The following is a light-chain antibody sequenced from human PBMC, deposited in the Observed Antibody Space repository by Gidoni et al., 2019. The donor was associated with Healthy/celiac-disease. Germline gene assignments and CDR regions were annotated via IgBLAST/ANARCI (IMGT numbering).Light chain of an antibody. CDR3: QSRLT. CDR1: QSVLSSSNNKNY. J-gene: IGKJ4*01. CDR2: WAS. Sequence: DIVMTQSPDSLAVSLGERATINCQSSQSVLSSSNNKNYLNWYQQKAGQPPKLLFYWASTRESGVPDRFSGGGSGTDFTLTISSLQAEDVAVYHCQSRLTFGGGTKVEIK. V-gene: IGKV4-1*01.